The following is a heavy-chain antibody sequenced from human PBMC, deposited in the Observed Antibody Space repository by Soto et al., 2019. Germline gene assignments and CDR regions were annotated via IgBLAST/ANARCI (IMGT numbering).Heavy chain of an antibody. CDR2: IYPGDSDT. CDR3: ARPGYCSGGSCDENWFDP. CDR1: GYSFTSYW. V-gene: IGHV5-51*01. D-gene: IGHD2-15*01. J-gene: IGHJ5*02. Sequence: GESLKISCKGSGYSFTSYWIGWVRQMPGKGLEWMGIIYPGDSDTRYSPSFQGQVTISADKSISTAYLQWSSLKASDTAMYYCARPGYCSGGSCDENWFDPWGQGTLVTVSS.